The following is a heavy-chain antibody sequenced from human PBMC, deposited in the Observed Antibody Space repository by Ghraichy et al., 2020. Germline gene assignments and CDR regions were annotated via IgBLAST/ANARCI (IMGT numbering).Heavy chain of an antibody. CDR2: ISAYNGNT. CDR3: ARAGTTYSGSPNWFDP. Sequence: ASVKVSCKASGYTFTSYGISWVRQAPGQGLEWMGWISAYNGNTNYAQKLQGRVTMTTDTSTSTAYMELRSLRSDDTAVYYCARAGTTYSGSPNWFDPWGQGTLVTVSS. D-gene: IGHD1-26*01. J-gene: IGHJ5*02. CDR1: GYTFTSYG. V-gene: IGHV1-18*01.